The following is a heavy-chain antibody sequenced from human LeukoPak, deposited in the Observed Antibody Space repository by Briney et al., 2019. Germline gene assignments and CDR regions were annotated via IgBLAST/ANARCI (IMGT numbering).Heavy chain of an antibody. J-gene: IGHJ4*02. CDR1: GYTFTSYG. V-gene: IGHV1-18*01. Sequence: GAAVKVSCKASGYTFTSYGISWVRQAPGQGLEWMGGISAYNGNTNYAQKLQGRGTMTTDTSTSTAYMELRSLRSDDTAVYYCARDKNRGGYDYPPLVWGQGTLVTVSS. D-gene: IGHD5-12*01. CDR3: ARDKNRGGYDYPPLV. CDR2: ISAYNGNT.